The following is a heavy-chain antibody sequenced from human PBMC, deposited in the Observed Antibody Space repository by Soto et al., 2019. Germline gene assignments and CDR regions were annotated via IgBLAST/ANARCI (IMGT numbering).Heavy chain of an antibody. CDR2: ISSSSSTI. Sequence: PGGSLRLSCVGSGLTFSSYSMNWVRQAPGKGLEWVSYISSSSSTIYYADSVKGRFTISRDNAKNSLYLQMNSLRAEDTAVYYCASLTMVRGVNWFDPWGQGTLVTSPQ. J-gene: IGHJ5*02. V-gene: IGHV3-48*01. CDR3: ASLTMVRGVNWFDP. D-gene: IGHD3-10*01. CDR1: GLTFSSYS.